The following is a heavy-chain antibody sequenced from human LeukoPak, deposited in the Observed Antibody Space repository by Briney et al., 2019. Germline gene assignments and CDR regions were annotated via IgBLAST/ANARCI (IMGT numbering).Heavy chain of an antibody. D-gene: IGHD3-16*02. CDR3: ARDFFAFGGVIALLDY. V-gene: IGHV3-7*01. CDR2: IKLDGSEK. J-gene: IGHJ4*02. Sequence: GGSLRLSCAASGFTFSSYWMSWVRQAPGKGLEWVANIKLDGSEKYYVDSVKGRFTISRDNAKKSLYLQMNSLRDEDTAVYYCARDFFAFGGVIALLDYWGQGTLVTVSS. CDR1: GFTFSSYW.